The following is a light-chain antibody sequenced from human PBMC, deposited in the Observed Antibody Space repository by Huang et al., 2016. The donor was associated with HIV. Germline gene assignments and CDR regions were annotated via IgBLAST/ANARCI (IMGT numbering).Light chain of an antibody. CDR3: VQSIQLPT. Sequence: DVVMTQTPLSLSVTPGQSASISCKSSESLLHSDGKTYLYWYLKRPGQPPQLLIYEVSNRFSGVSERFSGSGSGTNFTLNSSRVEAEDVGIYYCVQSIQLPTFGQGTRLDIK. V-gene: IGKV2D-29*01. CDR1: ESLLHSDGKTY. J-gene: IGKJ5*01. CDR2: EVS.